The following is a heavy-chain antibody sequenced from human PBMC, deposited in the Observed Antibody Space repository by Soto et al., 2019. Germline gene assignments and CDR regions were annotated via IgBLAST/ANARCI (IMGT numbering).Heavy chain of an antibody. J-gene: IGHJ5*02. CDR2: IKSKADGGTA. CDR3: TDSPGSGENSAGWFDP. Sequence: EVQLVESGGGLVMPGGSLRLSCAASGLGFINAWMNWVRQAPGKGLEWVGRIKSKADGGTAVYAAPVEGRFTISRDDSKNTMFLQMDSLKTEDTALYYCTDSPGSGENSAGWFDPWGQGTLVTVSS. D-gene: IGHD3-10*01. CDR1: GLGFINAW. V-gene: IGHV3-15*07.